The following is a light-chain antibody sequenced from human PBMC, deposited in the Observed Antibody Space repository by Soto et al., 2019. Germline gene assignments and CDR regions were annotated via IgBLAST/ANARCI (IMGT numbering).Light chain of an antibody. CDR3: QQRSNWPRT. J-gene: IGKJ1*01. CDR1: QSVSSY. CDR2: GAS. V-gene: IGKV3-11*01. Sequence: EIVLTQSPATLSSSPGERATLSCRASQSVSSYLAWYQQKPGQAPRLLIYGASDRATGIPARFSGSGSGTDFTLTISSLEPEDFAVYYCQQRSNWPRTFGQGTKVEIK.